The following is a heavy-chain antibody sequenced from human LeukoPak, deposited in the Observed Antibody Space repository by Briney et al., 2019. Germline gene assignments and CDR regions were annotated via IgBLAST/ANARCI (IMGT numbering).Heavy chain of an antibody. CDR3: TKGPYGNSIYYGMDV. V-gene: IGHV3-74*03. CDR2: IKSDGSST. J-gene: IGHJ6*02. D-gene: IGHD5-24*01. Sequence: QSGGSLRLSCAASGFTFSGYWMHWVRHAPGKGLVWVSRIKSDGSSTTYADSVKGRFTVSRDNSKNTLYLQMNNVRGEDTALYYCTKGPYGNSIYYGMDVWGQGTTVTVSS. CDR1: GFTFSGYW.